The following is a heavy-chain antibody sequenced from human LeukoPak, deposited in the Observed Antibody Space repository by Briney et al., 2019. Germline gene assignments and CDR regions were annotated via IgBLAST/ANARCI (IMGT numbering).Heavy chain of an antibody. CDR2: IKSNADDGTA. V-gene: IGHV3-15*01. CDR3: TTYTCGYSSR. Sequence: GGSLRLSCAASGFSFTNAWMCWVRQAPGKGLEWVGSIKSNADDGTADSAAPVKGRFTISRDDSKNTLYLQMNSLKIEDTAIYCGTTYTCGYSSRWGRGTLVTVSS. J-gene: IGHJ4*02. D-gene: IGHD2-15*01. CDR1: GFSFTNAW.